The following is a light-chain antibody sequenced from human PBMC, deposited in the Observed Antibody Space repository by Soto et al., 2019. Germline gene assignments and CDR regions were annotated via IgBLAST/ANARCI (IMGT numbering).Light chain of an antibody. CDR1: QSVSSN. Sequence: TQSPGILSSSPGERATLSCRASQSVSSNYLAWYQQKPGQAPRLLIYATSTRATGIPARFSGSGSGTEFTLTISSLQSADFAVYSCPHSTHWPLTSGGGT. CDR2: ATS. V-gene: IGKV3-15*01. CDR3: PHSTHWPLT. J-gene: IGKJ4*01.